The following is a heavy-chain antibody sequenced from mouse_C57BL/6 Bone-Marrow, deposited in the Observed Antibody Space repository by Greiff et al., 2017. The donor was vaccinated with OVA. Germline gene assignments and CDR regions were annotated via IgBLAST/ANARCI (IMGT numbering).Heavy chain of an antibody. CDR2: IWWDDDK. J-gene: IGHJ3*01. Sequence: QVQLKESGPGILQPSQTLSLTCSFSGFSLSTFGMGVGWIRQPSGKGLEWLAHIWWDDDKYYNPALKSRLTISKDTSKNQVFLKIANVDTADTATYYCARIKLDGGFKGFAYWGQGTLVTVSA. CDR3: ARIKLDGGFKGFAY. V-gene: IGHV8-8*01. CDR1: GFSLSTFGMG.